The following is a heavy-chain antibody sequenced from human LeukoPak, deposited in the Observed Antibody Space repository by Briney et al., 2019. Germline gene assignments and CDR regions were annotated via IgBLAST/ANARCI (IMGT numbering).Heavy chain of an antibody. CDR3: ARSVVVTVILPSEYFDY. J-gene: IGHJ4*02. D-gene: IGHD2-21*02. CDR2: IYTSGST. V-gene: IGHV4-61*02. CDR1: GGSISSGSYY. Sequence: SQTLSLTCTVSGGSISSGSYYWSWTRQPAGKGLEWIGRIYTSGSTNYNPSLKSRVTISMDTSKNQFSLKLSSVTATDTAVYYCARSVVVTVILPSEYFDYWGQGTLVTVSS.